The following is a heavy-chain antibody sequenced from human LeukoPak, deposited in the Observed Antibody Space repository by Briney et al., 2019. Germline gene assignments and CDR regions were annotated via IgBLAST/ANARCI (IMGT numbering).Heavy chain of an antibody. CDR3: ARDRGSREDGMDV. CDR1: GFTFSSYS. CDR2: ISSSSSYI. J-gene: IGHJ6*02. V-gene: IGHV3-21*01. D-gene: IGHD1-26*01. Sequence: PGGSLRLSCAASGFTFSSYSMNWVRQAPGKGLEWVSSISSSSSYIYYADSVKGRFTISRDNSKTTLSLHMNSLRAEDTAVYNCARDRGSREDGMDVWGQGTTVTVSS.